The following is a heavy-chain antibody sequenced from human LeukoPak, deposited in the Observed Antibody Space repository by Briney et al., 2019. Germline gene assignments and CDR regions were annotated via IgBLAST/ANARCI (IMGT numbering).Heavy chain of an antibody. V-gene: IGHV1-8*03. J-gene: IGHJ4*02. CDR2: MNPKSGNR. Sequence: GASVKVSCKASGYTFTNYDINWVRQATGRGLEWMGWMNPKSGNRGYAQKFQGRVTIMRNTSINTAYMELSSLRSEDTAVYYCARGFRSGYSSGWYYFDYWGQGTLVTVSS. CDR3: ARGFRSGYSSGWYYFDY. D-gene: IGHD6-19*01. CDR1: GYTFTNYD.